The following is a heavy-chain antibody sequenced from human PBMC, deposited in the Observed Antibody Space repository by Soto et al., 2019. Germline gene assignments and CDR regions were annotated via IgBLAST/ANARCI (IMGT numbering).Heavy chain of an antibody. D-gene: IGHD6-19*01. CDR1: GFSLSTSGVG. Sequence: SGPTLVKPTQTLTLTCTFSGFSLSTSGVGVGWIRQPPGKALEWLALIYWDDDKRYSPSLKSRLTITKDTSKNQVVLTMTNMDPVDTATYYCAHRLQWLPTGVWFDPWGQGTLVTVSS. CDR2: IYWDDDK. V-gene: IGHV2-5*02. J-gene: IGHJ5*02. CDR3: AHRLQWLPTGVWFDP.